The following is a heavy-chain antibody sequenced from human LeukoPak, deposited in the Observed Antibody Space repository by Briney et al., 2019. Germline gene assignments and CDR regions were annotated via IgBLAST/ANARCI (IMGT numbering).Heavy chain of an antibody. CDR3: AKVNGYGDRGYFDY. V-gene: IGHV3-23*01. J-gene: IGHJ4*02. Sequence: PGGSLRLSCAASGFTFSSYGMSWVRQAPGKGLEWVSAISGSGGSTYYADSVKGRFTISRDNSKNTLYLQMNSLRAEDTAVYYCAKVNGYGDRGYFDYWGQGTLVTVSS. D-gene: IGHD4-17*01. CDR2: ISGSGGST. CDR1: GFTFSSYG.